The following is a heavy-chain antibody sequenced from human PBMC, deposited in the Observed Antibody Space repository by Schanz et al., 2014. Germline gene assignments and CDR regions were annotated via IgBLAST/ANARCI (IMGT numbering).Heavy chain of an antibody. CDR2: ISPYNGNT. J-gene: IGHJ3*01. D-gene: IGHD2-8*02. CDR3: ATKWGYCAATACQILEVLDV. V-gene: IGHV1-18*01. CDR1: GYTFTSYG. Sequence: QVQLVQSGAEVKKPGPSVKVSCKASGYTFTSYGISWVRQAPGQGLEWMGCISPYNGNTNYAQKLQGRVTMTADTSTSAAYMELRSLRSDDTAMYYCATKWGYCAATACQILEVLDVWGQGTMVTVSS.